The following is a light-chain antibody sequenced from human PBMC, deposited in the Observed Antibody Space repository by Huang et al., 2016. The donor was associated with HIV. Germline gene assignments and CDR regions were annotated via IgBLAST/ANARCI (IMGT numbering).Light chain of an antibody. CDR1: QSVSDY. J-gene: IGKJ4*01. V-gene: IGKV3-11*01. Sequence: EVVLTQSPAILSLSPGARATLSCRASQSVSDYLAWYQHKPGQGPRLLIYDVSNRATGIPARFSGSGSGTDFTLTIDRLEPEDFAVYYCQHRNSWSLTFGGGTKVEIK. CDR2: DVS. CDR3: QHRNSWSLT.